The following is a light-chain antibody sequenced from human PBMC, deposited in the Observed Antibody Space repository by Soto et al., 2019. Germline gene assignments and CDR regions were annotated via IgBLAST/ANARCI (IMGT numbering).Light chain of an antibody. Sequence: DIQMTQSPSTLSASVGDRVTITCRASQSISSWLAWYQQKPGKAPKLLIYDASSLESGVPSRFSGSGSGTEFTITISSLQTDDFATYYCQQYNSYSGRTFGQGTKVEIK. CDR3: QQYNSYSGRT. CDR1: QSISSW. V-gene: IGKV1-5*01. CDR2: DAS. J-gene: IGKJ1*01.